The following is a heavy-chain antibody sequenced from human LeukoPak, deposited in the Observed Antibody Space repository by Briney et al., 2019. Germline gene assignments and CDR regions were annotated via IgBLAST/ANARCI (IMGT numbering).Heavy chain of an antibody. D-gene: IGHD3-10*01. CDR3: AKGGNYFDY. Sequence: GGSLRLSCAASGFTFSSYGMHWVRQAPGKGLEWVAFIRNDGSNKYYADSVKGRFTISRDNSKNTLYLQMNSLRAEDMAVYYCAKGGNYFDYWGQGTLVTVSS. J-gene: IGHJ4*02. V-gene: IGHV3-30*02. CDR2: IRNDGSNK. CDR1: GFTFSSYG.